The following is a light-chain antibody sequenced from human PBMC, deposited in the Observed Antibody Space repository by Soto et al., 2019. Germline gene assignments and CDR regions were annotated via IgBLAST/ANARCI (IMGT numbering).Light chain of an antibody. V-gene: IGKV2-30*02. Sequence: DVVMTQSPLSLPVTLGQSASISCRSSQGLVHSDGNTYLNWFRQRPGQSPGRLIYKISKRDSGVPDSFSASGSGTDFTLKISRVEAEDAGLYYCMQATHWPYTFGQGTRLEI. CDR2: KIS. J-gene: IGKJ2*01. CDR3: MQATHWPYT. CDR1: QGLVHSDGNTY.